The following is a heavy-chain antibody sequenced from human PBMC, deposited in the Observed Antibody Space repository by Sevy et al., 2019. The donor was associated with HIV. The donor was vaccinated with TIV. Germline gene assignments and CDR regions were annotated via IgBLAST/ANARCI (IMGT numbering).Heavy chain of an antibody. CDR1: GFTLSSYW. D-gene: IGHD3-9*01. Sequence: GGSLRLSCEISGFTLSSYWMSWLRQAPGKGLEWVAIINENGSQKYHVDPVKGRFSISRDNAKKSVYLQMSSLSAEDTDVHYCAKPPASGLRDFDRVYIDYWGQGTLVTVSS. V-gene: IGHV3-7*01. J-gene: IGHJ4*02. CDR3: AKPPASGLRDFDRVYIDY. CDR2: INENGSQK.